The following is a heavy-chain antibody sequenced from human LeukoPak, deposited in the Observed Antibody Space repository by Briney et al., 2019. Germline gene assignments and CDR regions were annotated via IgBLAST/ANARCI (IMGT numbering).Heavy chain of an antibody. CDR3: ARVGPIAAVPYFQH. D-gene: IGHD6-13*01. CDR2: INSDGSST. J-gene: IGHJ1*01. Sequence: PGGSLRLSCAASGFTFSSYWMHWVRQAPGKGLVCVLRINSDGSSTSCADSVKGRFTISRDNAKNTLYLQMNSLRAEDTAVYYCARVGPIAAVPYFQHWGQGTLVTVSS. CDR1: GFTFSSYW. V-gene: IGHV3-74*01.